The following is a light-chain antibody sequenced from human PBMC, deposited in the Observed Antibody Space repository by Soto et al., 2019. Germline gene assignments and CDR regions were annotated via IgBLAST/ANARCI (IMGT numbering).Light chain of an antibody. CDR2: GAS. V-gene: IGKV3-20*01. CDR3: QQYGSSIT. CDR1: QSVSSSY. Sequence: EIVFSQSPSTLSLSPGERATLPCRASQSVSSSYLAWYQQKPGQAPRLLIYGASSRATGIPDRSSGSGSGTDFTLTISRLEPEDFAVYYCQQYGSSITFGQGTRLEIK. J-gene: IGKJ5*01.